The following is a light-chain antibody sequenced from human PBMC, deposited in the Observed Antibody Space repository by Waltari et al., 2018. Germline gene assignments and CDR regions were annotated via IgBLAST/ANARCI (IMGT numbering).Light chain of an antibody. CDR2: DVS. CDR3: TSFSSDSTPLV. J-gene: IGLJ1*01. CDR1: SSYIGIYNY. Sequence: QSALTQPASVSGSLGQSITMSCTGTSSYIGIYNYVSWYQQHPGKAPKLLIYDVSNRPSGVSKRCSGSKSGNTASLTISGLQSEDEADYYCTSFSSDSTPLVFGTGTRVTV. V-gene: IGLV2-14*03.